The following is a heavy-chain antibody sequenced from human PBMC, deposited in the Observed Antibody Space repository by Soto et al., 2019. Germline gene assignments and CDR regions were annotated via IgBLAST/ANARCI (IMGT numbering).Heavy chain of an antibody. CDR2: IDWDDDK. CDR3: ARMFHCSGGTCPFDY. V-gene: IGHV2-70*04. D-gene: IGHD2-15*01. CDR1: GFSLSTSGMR. Sequence: GSGPTLVNPTQTLALTCTFSGFSLSTSGMRVSWIRQPPGKALEWLARIDWDDDKFYNTSLKTRLTISKGSSKNQVVLTMTNMDPVDTATYYCARMFHCSGGTCPFDYWGQGALVTVSS. J-gene: IGHJ4*02.